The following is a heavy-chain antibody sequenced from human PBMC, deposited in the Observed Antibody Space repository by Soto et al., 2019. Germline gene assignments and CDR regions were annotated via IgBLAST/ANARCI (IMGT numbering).Heavy chain of an antibody. CDR2: MSGTGGST. V-gene: IGHV3-23*01. CDR1: GFTFSSYA. CDR3: AKAGFSRGWSPSYFDY. D-gene: IGHD6-19*01. Sequence: EVQLLESGGGLVQPGRSLRLSCAASGFTFSSYAMNWVRQAPGKGLEWVSAMSGTGGSTYYADAVKGRFTLSRDNSKKTLYLQMSSLRVEDTAVFYCAKAGFSRGWSPSYFDYWGQGTLVTVSS. J-gene: IGHJ4*02.